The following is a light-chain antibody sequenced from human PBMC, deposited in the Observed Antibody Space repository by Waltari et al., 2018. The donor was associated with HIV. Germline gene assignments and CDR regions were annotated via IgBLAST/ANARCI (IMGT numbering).Light chain of an antibody. CDR3: ASFTGDNTVI. Sequence: AVTQPASVSGLPGPSTTISCTGDDGDFVLYHLFSWYQQHPGKPPRLILYAVDSRASGVSDRFSGSMSGNTASLTISGLRAEDEGHYYCASFTGDNTVIFGGGTEVTVL. CDR2: AVD. CDR1: DGDFVLYHL. V-gene: IGLV2-14*03. J-gene: IGLJ2*01.